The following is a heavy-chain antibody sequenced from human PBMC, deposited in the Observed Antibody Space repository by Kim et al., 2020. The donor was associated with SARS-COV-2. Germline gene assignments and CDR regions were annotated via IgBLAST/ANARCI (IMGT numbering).Heavy chain of an antibody. CDR1: GFTFSSYE. J-gene: IGHJ4*02. CDR2: FSSSGSTI. D-gene: IGHD3-9*01. CDR3: ARLVEDYDILTGHESYFDY. V-gene: IGHV3-48*03. Sequence: GGSLRLSCAASGFTFSSYEMNWVRQAPGKGLEWVSYFSSSGSTIYYADSVKGRFTISRDNAKNSLYLQMNSLRAEDTAVYYCARLVEDYDILTGHESYFDYWGQGTLVTVSS.